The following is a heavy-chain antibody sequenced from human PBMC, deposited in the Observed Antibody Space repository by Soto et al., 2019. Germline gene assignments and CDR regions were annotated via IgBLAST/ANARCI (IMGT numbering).Heavy chain of an antibody. Sequence: QVQLVQSGAEVKKPGASVKVSCKASGYTFTSYGISWVRQAPGQGLEWMGWISAYNGNTNYAQKLQGRVTMTTDTSTSTAYMELRSLRSDDTAVYYCATTTVRNGRGGDGMDVWGQGTTVTVSS. D-gene: IGHD4-4*01. CDR3: ATTTVRNGRGGDGMDV. CDR2: ISAYNGNT. J-gene: IGHJ6*02. V-gene: IGHV1-18*04. CDR1: GYTFTSYG.